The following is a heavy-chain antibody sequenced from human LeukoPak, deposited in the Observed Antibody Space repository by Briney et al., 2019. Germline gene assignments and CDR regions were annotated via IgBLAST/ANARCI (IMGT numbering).Heavy chain of an antibody. Sequence: GGSLRLSCAASGFTFSDYSMNWVRQAPGKGLEWVSIIYSGGSTFYADSVKGRFTISRDNSKNTLYLQMNSLRAEDTAVYYCARGGSYLSAFDIWGQGTMVTVSS. V-gene: IGHV3-53*01. J-gene: IGHJ3*02. CDR2: IYSGGST. CDR3: ARGGSYLSAFDI. D-gene: IGHD1-26*01. CDR1: GFTFSDYS.